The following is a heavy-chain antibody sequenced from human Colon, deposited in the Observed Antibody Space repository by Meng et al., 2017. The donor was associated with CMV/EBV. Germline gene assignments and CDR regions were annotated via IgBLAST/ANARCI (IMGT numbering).Heavy chain of an antibody. V-gene: IGHV4-61*08. CDR2: IHYSGNT. J-gene: IGHJ5*02. CDR1: DGSVNSDDAF. Sequence: SETLSLTGTVSDGSVNSDDAFWSWLRQPPGKGLEWIGYIHYSGNTNYNPSLKSRVTMSIETSKNQFSLTLFSVTAADTAVYYCARDVMWPAPFFDPWGQGTLVTVSS. D-gene: IGHD2-2*01. CDR3: ARDVMWPAPFFDP.